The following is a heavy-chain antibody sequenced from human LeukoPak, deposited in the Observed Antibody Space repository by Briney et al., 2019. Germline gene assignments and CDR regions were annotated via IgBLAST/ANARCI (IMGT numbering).Heavy chain of an antibody. CDR1: GFTFSSYE. Sequence: GGSLRLSCAASGFTFSSYEMNWVRQAPGKGLEWVSYISSSGSTIYYADSVKGRFTISRDNAKNSLYLQMNSLRAEDTAVYYCARDSYYYDSSGWDYYFDYWGQGTLVTVSS. CDR2: ISSSGSTI. J-gene: IGHJ4*02. D-gene: IGHD3-22*01. CDR3: ARDSYYYDSSGWDYYFDY. V-gene: IGHV3-48*03.